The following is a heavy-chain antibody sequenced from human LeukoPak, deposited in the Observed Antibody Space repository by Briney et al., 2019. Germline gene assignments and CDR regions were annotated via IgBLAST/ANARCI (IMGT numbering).Heavy chain of an antibody. J-gene: IGHJ4*02. CDR3: ARVGGGNSGPFDY. Sequence: GGSLRLSCEASGFTFDDYGMSWVRQSTGKGLEWVSAITNWNGGSTGYADSVRGRFTISRHNSKNTLYLQMNSLRADDTAVYYCARVGGGNSGPFDYWGQGTLVTVSS. CDR2: ITNWNGGST. V-gene: IGHV3-20*04. D-gene: IGHD1-7*01. CDR1: GFTFDDYG.